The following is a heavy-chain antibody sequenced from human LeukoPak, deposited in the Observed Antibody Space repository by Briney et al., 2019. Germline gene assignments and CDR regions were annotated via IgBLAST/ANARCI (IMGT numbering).Heavy chain of an antibody. CDR1: GHSISSGYY. CDR3: ARRDGYNGIFDY. J-gene: IGHJ4*02. D-gene: IGHD5-24*01. CDR2: IYHSGST. Sequence: PSETLSLTCAVSGHSISSGYYWGWIRQPPGKGLEWIGSIYHSGSTYYNPSLKSRVTISVDTSKNQFSLKLSSVTAADTAVYYCARRDGYNGIFDYWGQGTLVTVSS. V-gene: IGHV4-38-2*01.